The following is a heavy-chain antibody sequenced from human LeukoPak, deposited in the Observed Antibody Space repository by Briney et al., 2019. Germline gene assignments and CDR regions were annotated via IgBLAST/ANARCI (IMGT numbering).Heavy chain of an antibody. CDR2: INHSGST. Sequence: SETLSLTCAVYGGSFSGYYWSWIRQPPGKGLEWIGEINHSGSTNYNPSLKSRVTISVDTSKNQFSPKLSSVTAADTAVYYCARGPHGYSSSWYRPSYNWFDPWGQGTLVTVPS. V-gene: IGHV4-34*01. J-gene: IGHJ5*02. CDR1: GGSFSGYY. D-gene: IGHD6-13*01. CDR3: ARGPHGYSSSWYRPSYNWFDP.